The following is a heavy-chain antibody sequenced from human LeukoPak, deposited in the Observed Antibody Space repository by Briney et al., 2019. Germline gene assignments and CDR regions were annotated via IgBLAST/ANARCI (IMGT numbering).Heavy chain of an antibody. CDR1: GFTFSSYS. J-gene: IGHJ4*02. D-gene: IGHD1-26*01. CDR3: VKDGGIYPAWYFDC. CDR2: ISSSSSYI. V-gene: IGHV3-21*04. Sequence: SGGSLRLSCAASGFTFSSYSMNWVRQAPGKGLEWVSSISSSSSYIYYADSVKGRFTISRDNSKNTVYLQMNSLRVDDTAVYYCVKDGGIYPAWYFDCWGQGTLVTVSS.